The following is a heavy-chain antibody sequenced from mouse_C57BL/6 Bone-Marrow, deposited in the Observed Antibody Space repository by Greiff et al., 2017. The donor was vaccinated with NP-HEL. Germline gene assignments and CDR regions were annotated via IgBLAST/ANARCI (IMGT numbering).Heavy chain of an antibody. Sequence: VKLQQSGPELVKPGASVKISCKASGYAFSSSWMNWVKQRPGKGLEWIGRLYPGDGDTHYNGKFKGTATLTADKSSSTAYMQLSSLTSEDSSVYFCARYDYCHWYFDVWGTGTTVTVSS. CDR2: LYPGDGDT. J-gene: IGHJ1*03. CDR3: ARYDYCHWYFDV. D-gene: IGHD1-1*01. V-gene: IGHV1-82*01. CDR1: GYAFSSSW.